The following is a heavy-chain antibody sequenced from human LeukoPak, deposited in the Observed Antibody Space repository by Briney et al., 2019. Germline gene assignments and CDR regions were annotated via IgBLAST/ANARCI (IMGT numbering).Heavy chain of an antibody. CDR3: AKDDGGAYLDGMDV. D-gene: IGHD2-21*01. CDR1: GFTFSSYG. Sequence: PGGSLRLSCAASGFTFSSYGMHWVRQAPGKGLEWVAFIRYDGSNKYYADSVKGRFTISRDNSKNALYLQMNSLRAEDTAVYYCAKDDGGAYLDGMDVWGQGTTVTVSS. V-gene: IGHV3-30*02. CDR2: IRYDGSNK. J-gene: IGHJ6*02.